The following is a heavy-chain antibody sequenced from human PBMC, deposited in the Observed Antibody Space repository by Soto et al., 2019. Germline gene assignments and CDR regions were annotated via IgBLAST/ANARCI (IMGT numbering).Heavy chain of an antibody. Sequence: PGASLRLSCAASGFTFSTYSMNWVRQAPGKGLEWVSSIDWSGTYIFYADSVKGRFTISRDNAKNSLFLQMNSLRAEDTAVYYCARDHYYGSGTYPPNDYWGQGT. D-gene: IGHD3-10*01. CDR2: IDWSGTYI. J-gene: IGHJ4*02. CDR1: GFTFSTYS. CDR3: ARDHYYGSGTYPPNDY. V-gene: IGHV3-21*01.